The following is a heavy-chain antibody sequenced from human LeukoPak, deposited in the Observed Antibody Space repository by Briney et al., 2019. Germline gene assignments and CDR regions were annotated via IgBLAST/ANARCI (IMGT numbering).Heavy chain of an antibody. CDR1: GGSFSNYY. CDR2: INHSGST. CDR3: ARAEEYFFDY. J-gene: IGHJ4*02. Sequence: SETLSLTCAVYGGSFSNYYWSWIRQPPGKGLEWIGEINHSGSTNYNPSLKSRVTISVDTSKNQFSLRLTSVTAADTAVYYCARAEEYFFDYWGQGNLVTVSS. V-gene: IGHV4-34*01.